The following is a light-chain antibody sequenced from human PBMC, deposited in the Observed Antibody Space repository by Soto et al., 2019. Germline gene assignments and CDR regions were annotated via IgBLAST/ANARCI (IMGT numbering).Light chain of an antibody. Sequence: EIVLTQSPATLSLSPLEIATLSFMASQSVSSYLAWYQQKPGQAPRLLIYDASNRATGIPARFSGSGSGTDFTLTISSLEPEDFAVYYCQQRSNWPRTFGQGTRLEIK. CDR1: QSVSSY. V-gene: IGKV3-11*01. CDR2: DAS. CDR3: QQRSNWPRT. J-gene: IGKJ5*01.